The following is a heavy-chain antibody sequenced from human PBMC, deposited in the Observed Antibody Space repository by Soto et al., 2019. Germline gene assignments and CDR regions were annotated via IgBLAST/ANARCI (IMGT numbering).Heavy chain of an antibody. J-gene: IGHJ6*02. CDR3: ASYREQLVLYGMDV. V-gene: IGHV1-18*01. Sequence: QVQLVQSGAEVKKPGASVKVSCKASGYTFTSYVISWVRQAPGQGLEWMGWISAYNGNTNYAQKLQGRATMTTDTSTSTAYMELRSLRSDDTAVYYCASYREQLVLYGMDVWGQGTTVTVSS. D-gene: IGHD6-13*01. CDR1: GYTFTSYV. CDR2: ISAYNGNT.